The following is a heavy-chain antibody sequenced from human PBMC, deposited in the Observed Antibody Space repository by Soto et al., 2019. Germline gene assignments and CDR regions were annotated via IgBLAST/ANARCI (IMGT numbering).Heavy chain of an antibody. CDR1: GGSISSHP. CDR3: AGDIPSGSYRFDY. V-gene: IGHV4-59*08. CDR2: IYNSGRT. Sequence: QVQLQESGPGLVKPSETLSLTCTVSGGSISSHPWSWIRQAPGKGLEWIGYIYNSGRTIYNPSFRSRVTILLDKPKRQFTLDLGSVTAADTAIYYCAGDIPSGSYRFDYWGQGTLVTVSS. D-gene: IGHD1-26*01. J-gene: IGHJ4*02.